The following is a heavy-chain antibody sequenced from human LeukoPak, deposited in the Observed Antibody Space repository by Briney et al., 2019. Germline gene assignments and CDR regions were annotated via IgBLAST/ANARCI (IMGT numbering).Heavy chain of an antibody. D-gene: IGHD4-11*01. CDR1: GFTFSSYG. J-gene: IGHJ4*02. CDR2: ISYDGSNK. V-gene: IGHV3-30*18. Sequence: PGRSLRLSCAASGFTFSSYGMHWVRQAPGKGLEWVAVISYDGSNKYYADSVKGRLTISRDNSKNTLYLQMNSLRAEDTAVYYCAKDRPDYIGFWGPFDYWGQGTLVTVSS. CDR3: AKDRPDYIGFWGPFDY.